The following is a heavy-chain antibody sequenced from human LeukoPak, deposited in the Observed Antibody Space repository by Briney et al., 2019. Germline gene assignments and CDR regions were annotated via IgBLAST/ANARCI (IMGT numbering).Heavy chain of an antibody. CDR3: AKNRGESSRSPTDY. Sequence: GGSLRLSCAASGFTFNSYAMNWVRQAPGKGLEWVSTISGSGGSTFYADSVKGRFTISRDNSKNTLYLQMNSLRAEDTAVYYCAKNRGESSRSPTDYWGQGTLVTVSS. CDR2: ISGSGGST. CDR1: GFTFNSYA. J-gene: IGHJ4*02. V-gene: IGHV3-23*01. D-gene: IGHD6-13*01.